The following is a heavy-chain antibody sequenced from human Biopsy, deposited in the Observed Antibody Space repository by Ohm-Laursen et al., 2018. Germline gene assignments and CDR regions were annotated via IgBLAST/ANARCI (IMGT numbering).Heavy chain of an antibody. J-gene: IGHJ4*02. Sequence: PSETLSLTCSVSGGSIKSYYWNWNRQSPGKGLEWIGFIYYTGHTNYNPSLKSRATISVDTSKNQFSLKVISVTAADTAVYYCARLTGDPSYWGQGILVTVSS. V-gene: IGHV4-59*01. CDR1: GGSIKSYY. CDR3: ARLTGDPSY. D-gene: IGHD7-27*01. CDR2: IYYTGHT.